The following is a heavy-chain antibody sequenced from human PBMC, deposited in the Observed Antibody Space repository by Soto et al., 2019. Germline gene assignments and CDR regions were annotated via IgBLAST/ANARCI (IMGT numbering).Heavy chain of an antibody. D-gene: IGHD4-17*01. CDR2: ISWNSGSI. CDR1: GFTFDDYA. J-gene: IGHJ4*02. V-gene: IGHV3-9*01. Sequence: EVQLVESGGGLVQPGRSLRLSCAASGFTFDDYAMHWVRQAPGKGLEWVSGISWNSGSIGYADSVKGRFTISRDNAKNSLYLQMNSLRAEDTALYYCAKVGGYDYGDHGGYFDYWGQGTLVTVSS. CDR3: AKVGGYDYGDHGGYFDY.